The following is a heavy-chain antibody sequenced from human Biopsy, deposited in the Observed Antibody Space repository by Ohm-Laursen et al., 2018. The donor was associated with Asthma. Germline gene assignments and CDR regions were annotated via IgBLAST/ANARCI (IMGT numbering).Heavy chain of an antibody. CDR1: GFTFSTYG. J-gene: IGHJ6*02. CDR2: ISYVGSNR. D-gene: IGHD3-10*01. Sequence: SLRLSCAASGFTFSTYGMHWVRQAPGKGLEWVAVISYVGSNRYSADSVRGRFTISRDNSKNTLYLQMSSLRAGDTAVYYCAKDVVWFRELGGMDVWGQGTTVTVSS. V-gene: IGHV3-30*18. CDR3: AKDVVWFRELGGMDV.